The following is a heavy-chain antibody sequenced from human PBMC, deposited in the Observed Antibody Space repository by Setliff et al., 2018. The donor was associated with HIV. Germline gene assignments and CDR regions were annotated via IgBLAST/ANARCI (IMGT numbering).Heavy chain of an antibody. CDR2: INHSGST. CDR1: DGSFSGSFSAYY. J-gene: IGHJ4*02. Sequence: SETLSLTCAVYDGSFSGSFSAYYWTWIRQPPGKGLEWIGEINHSGSTNYNPSLKSRVTILIDTSKNQFTLRVSSVTAADTAVYYCARDPTTGVDYWGQGTLVTVSS. D-gene: IGHD4-4*01. CDR3: ARDPTTGVDY. V-gene: IGHV4-34*01.